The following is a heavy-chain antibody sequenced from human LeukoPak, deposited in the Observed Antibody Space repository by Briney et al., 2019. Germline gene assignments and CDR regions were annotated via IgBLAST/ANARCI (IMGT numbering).Heavy chain of an antibody. CDR3: AKDSYSGSYGYFDY. V-gene: IGHV3-23*01. CDR2: ISGSGGST. Sequence: GGSLRLSCAASGFTFSTYATSWVRQAPGKGLEWVSAISGSGGSTYYADSVKGRFTISRDNSKNTLYLQMNSLRAEDTAVYYCAKDSYSGSYGYFDYWGQGTLVTVSS. J-gene: IGHJ4*02. CDR1: GFTFSTYA. D-gene: IGHD1-26*01.